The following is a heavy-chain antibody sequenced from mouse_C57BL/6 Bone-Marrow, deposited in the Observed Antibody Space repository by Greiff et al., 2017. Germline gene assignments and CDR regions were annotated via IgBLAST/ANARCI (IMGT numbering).Heavy chain of an antibody. CDR1: GYTFTEYT. CDR2: FYPGSGSI. J-gene: IGHJ2*01. Sequence: VQLQQSGAELVKPGASVKLSCKASGYTFTEYTIHWVKQRSGQGLEWIGWFYPGSGSIKYNEKFKDKATLTADTSSNTVYMDLSSLTSEDSAVDLYERHEEGRVPFDDWGQGTTLTVSS. D-gene: IGHD3-3*01. V-gene: IGHV1-62-2*01. CDR3: ERHEEGRVPFDD.